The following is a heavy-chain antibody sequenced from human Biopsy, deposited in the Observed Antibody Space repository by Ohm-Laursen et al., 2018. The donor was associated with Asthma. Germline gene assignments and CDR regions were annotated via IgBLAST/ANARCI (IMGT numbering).Heavy chain of an antibody. V-gene: IGHV3-9*01. CDR3: AKGEWELLEANFDY. Sequence: SPRLSCVASGFTFDDYAMHWVRQAPGKGLEWVSGISWNSGSIGYADSVKGRFTISRDNAKNSLYPQMNSLRAEDTALYYCAKGEWELLEANFDYWGQGTLVTVSS. CDR1: GFTFDDYA. J-gene: IGHJ4*02. CDR2: ISWNSGSI. D-gene: IGHD1-26*01.